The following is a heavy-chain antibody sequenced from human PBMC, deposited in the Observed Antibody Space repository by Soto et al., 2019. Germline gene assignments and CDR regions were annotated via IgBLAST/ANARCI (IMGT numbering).Heavy chain of an antibody. J-gene: IGHJ6*02. Sequence: SVKVSCKASGGTFRSCAISWVRQAPGQGLEWMGGIIPIFGTTYFAQKFQDRVTITADKSTDTAYMELSSLRSEDTAVYYCARGGYCGTSIRPRQCYYYGMDVWGQGTAVTVSS. CDR2: IIPIFGTT. CDR3: ARGGYCGTSIRPRQCYYYGMDV. V-gene: IGHV1-69*06. D-gene: IGHD2-21*01. CDR1: GGTFRSCA.